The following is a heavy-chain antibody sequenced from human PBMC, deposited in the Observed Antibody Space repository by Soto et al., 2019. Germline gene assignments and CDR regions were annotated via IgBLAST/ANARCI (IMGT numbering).Heavy chain of an antibody. V-gene: IGHV4-39*01. D-gene: IGHD4-17*01. CDR3: ARHRYGDYGGPDQ. CDR1: RVSISSGAYY. Sequence: SETLSLTCTVSRVSISSGAYYWGWIRQPPGKGLEWIGSIYYRGGTYYNPSLLGRITISVDTSKNQFSLLLTSVTVADTAVYFCARHRYGDYGGPDQWGQGTLVTV. J-gene: IGHJ4*02. CDR2: IYYRGGT.